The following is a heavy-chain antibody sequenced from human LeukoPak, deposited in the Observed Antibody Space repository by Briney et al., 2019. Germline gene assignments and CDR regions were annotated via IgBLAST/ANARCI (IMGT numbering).Heavy chain of an antibody. D-gene: IGHD6-19*01. CDR1: GYTFTGYY. CDR3: ARVSSGWYLGYYYYMDV. J-gene: IGHJ6*03. CDR2: INPNSGGT. Sequence: ASVKVSCKASGYTFTGYYMHWVRQAPGQGLEWMGWINPNSGGTNYAQKFQGRVTMTRDTSTSTAYMELSRLRSDDTAVYYCARVSSGWYLGYYYYMDVWGKGTTVTVSS. V-gene: IGHV1-2*02.